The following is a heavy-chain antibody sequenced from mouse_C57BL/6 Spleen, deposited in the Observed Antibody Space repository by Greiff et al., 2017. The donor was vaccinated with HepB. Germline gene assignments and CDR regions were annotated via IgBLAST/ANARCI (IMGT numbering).Heavy chain of an antibody. D-gene: IGHD1-1*01. V-gene: IGHV6-3*01. Sequence: EVMLVESGGGLVQPGGSMKLSCVASGFTFSNYWMNWVRQSPEKGLEWVAQIRLKSDNYATHYAESVKGRFTISRDDSKSSVYLQMNNLRAEDTGIYYCTVNYGSSSMDYWGQGTSVTVSS. CDR3: TVNYGSSSMDY. CDR1: GFTFSNYW. J-gene: IGHJ4*01. CDR2: IRLKSDNYAT.